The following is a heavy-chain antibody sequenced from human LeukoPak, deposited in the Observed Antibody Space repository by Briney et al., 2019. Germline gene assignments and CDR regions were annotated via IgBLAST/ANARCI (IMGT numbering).Heavy chain of an antibody. CDR2: ISYDGSNK. V-gene: IGHV3-30*03. D-gene: IGHD3-22*01. J-gene: IGHJ3*01. CDR1: GFTFSSHG. CDR3: ARRSGYYWDAFDV. Sequence: GRSLRLSCAASGFTFSSHGMHWVRQAPGKGLEWVAVISYDGSNKYYADSVKGRFTISRDNSKNTLYLQMNSLRAEDTAVYYCARRSGYYWDAFDVWGQGTMVTVSS.